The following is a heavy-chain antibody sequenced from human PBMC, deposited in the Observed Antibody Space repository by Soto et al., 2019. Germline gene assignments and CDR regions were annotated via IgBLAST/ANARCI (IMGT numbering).Heavy chain of an antibody. CDR1: GFTFSSYS. CDR2: FSGSGGNI. D-gene: IGHD2-2*01. J-gene: IGHJ6*02. V-gene: IGHV3-21*04. CDR3: AKDPPWTVGPLAMDV. Sequence: PGGSLRLSCVASGFTFSSYSMNWVRQAPGKGLEWVSTFSGSGGNIYYGESVKGRFTISRDDPKNTLYLDMNSLRVEDTAVYYCAKDPPWTVGPLAMDVWGQGTTVTVSS.